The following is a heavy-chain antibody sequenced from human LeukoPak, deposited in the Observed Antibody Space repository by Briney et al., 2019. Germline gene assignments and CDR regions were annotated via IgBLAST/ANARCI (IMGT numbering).Heavy chain of an antibody. CDR3: AGVVGYCSSISCHPHDYYGMDV. CDR2: IYYSGRT. CDR1: GDSISSGGYC. Sequence: SETLSLTCTVSGDSISSGGYCWSWIRPHPGKGLEWIGYIYYSGRTYYNPSLKSRVIISVDTSKNQFSLKVSSVTAADTAVYYGAGVVGYCSSISCHPHDYYGMDVWGQGTTVTVSS. V-gene: IGHV4-31*03. J-gene: IGHJ6*02. D-gene: IGHD2-2*03.